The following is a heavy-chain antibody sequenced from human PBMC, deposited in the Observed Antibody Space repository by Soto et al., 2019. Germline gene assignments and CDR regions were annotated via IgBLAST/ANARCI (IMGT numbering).Heavy chain of an antibody. V-gene: IGHV3-30-3*01. Sequence: GGSLRLSCAASGFTFSSYAMHWVRQAPGKGLEWVAVISYDGSNKYYADSVKGRFTISRDNSKNTLYLQMNSLRAEDTAVYYCAREPDILTGYYNVPSFDYWGQGTLVTVSS. J-gene: IGHJ4*02. CDR1: GFTFSSYA. CDR3: AREPDILTGYYNVPSFDY. D-gene: IGHD3-9*01. CDR2: ISYDGSNK.